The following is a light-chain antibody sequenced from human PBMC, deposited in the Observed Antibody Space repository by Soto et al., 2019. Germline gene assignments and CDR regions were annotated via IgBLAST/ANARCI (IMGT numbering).Light chain of an antibody. CDR3: QHYHDWPPIT. V-gene: IGKV3-15*01. CDR1: QTVSDD. Sequence: EIVMTQSPATLFVSPGERATLSCRASQTVSDDLAWYQQKPGQAPMLLIYGASTRAPDIPPRFSGGGSGTHLTPTISSLQTKASAIYYCQHYHDWPPITFGPGTKV. CDR2: GAS. J-gene: IGKJ3*01.